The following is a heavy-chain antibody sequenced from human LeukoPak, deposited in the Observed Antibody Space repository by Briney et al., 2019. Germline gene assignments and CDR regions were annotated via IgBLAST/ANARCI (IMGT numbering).Heavy chain of an antibody. CDR1: GYTFTSYG. Sequence: GASVKVSCKASGYTFTSYGISWVRQAPGKGFEWMGGFDPEDGETIYAQKFQGRVTMTEDTSTDTAYMELSSLRSEDTAVYYCATRVLDCGGDCPSSFEYFQHWGQGTLVTVSS. D-gene: IGHD2-21*02. CDR3: ATRVLDCGGDCPSSFEYFQH. V-gene: IGHV1-24*01. J-gene: IGHJ1*01. CDR2: FDPEDGET.